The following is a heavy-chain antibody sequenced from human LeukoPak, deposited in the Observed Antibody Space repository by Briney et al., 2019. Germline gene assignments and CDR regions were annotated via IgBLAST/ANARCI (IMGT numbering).Heavy chain of an antibody. Sequence: ASVKVSCKASGYTFTSYYMHWVRQAPGQGLEWMGIINPSGGSTSYAQKFQGRVTMTRDTSTNTVYMELSSLRSEDTAVYYCARDGAPDAHCSSSSCALRWGQGTLVTVSS. D-gene: IGHD2-2*01. CDR1: GYTFTSYY. CDR3: ARDGAPDAHCSSSSCALR. J-gene: IGHJ4*02. V-gene: IGHV1-46*01. CDR2: INPSGGST.